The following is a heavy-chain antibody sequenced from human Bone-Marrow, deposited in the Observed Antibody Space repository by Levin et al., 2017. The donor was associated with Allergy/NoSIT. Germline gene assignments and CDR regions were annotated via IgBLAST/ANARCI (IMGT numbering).Heavy chain of an antibody. D-gene: IGHD3-10*01. CDR3: AREADYYGSGP. V-gene: IGHV4-59*01. Sequence: SETLSLTCTVSGGSISSYYWSWIRQPPGKGLEWIGYIYYSGSTNYNPSLKSRVTISVDTSKNQFSLKLSSVTAADTAVYYCAREADYYGSGPWGQGTLVTVSS. CDR1: GGSISSYY. CDR2: IYYSGST. J-gene: IGHJ5*02.